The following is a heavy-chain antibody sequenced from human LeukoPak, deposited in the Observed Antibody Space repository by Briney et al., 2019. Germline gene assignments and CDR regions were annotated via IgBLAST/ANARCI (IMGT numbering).Heavy chain of an antibody. CDR3: AKIPTVVYRRYGMDV. Sequence: PSETLSLTCTVSGGSISSSSYYWGWIRQPPGKGLEWVSAISGSGGSTYYADSVKGRFTISRDNSKNTLYLQMNSLRAEDTAVYYCAKIPTVVYRRYGMDVWGQGTTVTVSS. CDR1: GGSISSSSYY. V-gene: IGHV3-23*01. J-gene: IGHJ6*02. D-gene: IGHD3-16*02. CDR2: ISGSGGST.